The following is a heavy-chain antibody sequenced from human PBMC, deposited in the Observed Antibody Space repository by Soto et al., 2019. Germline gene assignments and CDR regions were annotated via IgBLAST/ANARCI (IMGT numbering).Heavy chain of an antibody. CDR2: TYYRSKWYN. CDR1: GESVSTNTAT. CDR3: AREGGNRYYYYGMDV. V-gene: IGHV6-1*01. D-gene: IGHD1-26*01. J-gene: IGHJ6*02. Sequence: SQTLSLTCDISGESVSTNTATWDWIRQSPSRGLEWLGRTYYRSKWYNDYAVSVKSRITINPDTSKNQFSLQLNSVTPEDTAVYYFAREGGNRYYYYGMDVWGRGTTVTVSS.